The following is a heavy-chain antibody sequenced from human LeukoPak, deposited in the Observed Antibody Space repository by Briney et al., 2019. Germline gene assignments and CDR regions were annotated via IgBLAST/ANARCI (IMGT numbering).Heavy chain of an antibody. J-gene: IGHJ6*03. CDR2: VFYSGKT. V-gene: IGHV4-61*01. CDR3: ARVYYYYMDV. Sequence: AETLSLTCTVSGGSISISSYYWSWIRQSPGKGLEWFVYVFYSGKTDYSPSLRRRVSMSVDTSKNQFSLKVTSVTAADTAVYYCARVYYYYMDVWGKGTTVTVSS. CDR1: GGSISISSYY.